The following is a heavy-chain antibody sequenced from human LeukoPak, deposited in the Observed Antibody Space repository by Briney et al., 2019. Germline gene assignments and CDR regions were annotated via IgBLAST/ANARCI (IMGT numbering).Heavy chain of an antibody. J-gene: IGHJ4*02. CDR3: ARVPGIAAGGTFY. CDR2: INPNSGGT. Sequence: TVKVSCKASGYTFTGYYMHWVRQAPGQGVEWMGWINPNSGGTNYAQKFQGRVSMTRDTAIRTAYMPLSRLRSDDRAVYYCARVPGIAAGGTFYWGQGTLVTVSS. D-gene: IGHD6-13*01. CDR1: GYTFTGYY. V-gene: IGHV1-2*02.